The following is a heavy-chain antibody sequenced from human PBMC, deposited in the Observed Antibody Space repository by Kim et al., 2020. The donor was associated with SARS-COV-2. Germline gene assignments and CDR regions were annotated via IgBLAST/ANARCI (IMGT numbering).Heavy chain of an antibody. CDR1: GGSISSYY. Sequence: SETLSLTCTVSGGSISSYYWSWIRQPPGKGLEWIGYIYYSGSTNYNPSLKSRVTISVDTSKNQFSLRLSSVTAADTAVYYCAREIRDYCDSSGYFGYWGQGTLVTVSS. CDR3: AREIRDYCDSSGYFGY. CDR2: IYYSGST. J-gene: IGHJ4*01. D-gene: IGHD3-22*01. V-gene: IGHV4-59*01.